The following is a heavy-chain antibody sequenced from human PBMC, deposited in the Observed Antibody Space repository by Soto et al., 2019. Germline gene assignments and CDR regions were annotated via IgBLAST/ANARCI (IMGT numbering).Heavy chain of an antibody. J-gene: IGHJ6*02. D-gene: IGHD6-13*01. CDR3: AKSSSRSSLGQYGLDV. CDR2: TYISGST. Sequence: QVQLQESGPGLVKPSETLSLTCTVSGGSINSYYWYWIRQPAGKGLEWIGRTYISGSTNYNRSLKSRGTMSIDTSKTQSSLKVSSATAADTAVYYCAKSSSRSSLGQYGLDVWGQGTTVTVSS. V-gene: IGHV4-4*07. CDR1: GGSINSYY.